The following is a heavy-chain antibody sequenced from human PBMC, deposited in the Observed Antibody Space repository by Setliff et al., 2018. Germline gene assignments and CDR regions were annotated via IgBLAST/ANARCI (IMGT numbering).Heavy chain of an antibody. D-gene: IGHD5-18*01. J-gene: IGHJ6*02. CDR2: ISSSGSTI. V-gene: IGHV3-11*04. CDR1: RFTFSDYY. CDR3: ARGDRWGYRYGPYYYAMDV. Sequence: GGSLRLSCAASRFTFSDYYMSWIRQAPGKGLEWVSYISSSGSTIYYAASVKGRFTISRDNAKNSLYLQMNSLRAEDTAVYYCARGDRWGYRYGPYYYAMDVWGQGTTVTVSS.